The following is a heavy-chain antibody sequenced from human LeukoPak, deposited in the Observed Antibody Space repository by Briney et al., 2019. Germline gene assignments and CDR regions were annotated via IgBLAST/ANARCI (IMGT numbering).Heavy chain of an antibody. CDR2: IYYSGST. CDR1: GGSISSSSYY. D-gene: IGHD2-15*01. Sequence: PSETLSLTCTVSGGSISSSSYYWGWIRQPPGKGLEWIGSIYYSGSTYYNPSLKSRVTISVDTSKNQFSLKLSSVTAAGTAVYYCARQVVAAPLNCFDPWGQGTLVTVSS. V-gene: IGHV4-39*01. CDR3: ARQVVAAPLNCFDP. J-gene: IGHJ5*02.